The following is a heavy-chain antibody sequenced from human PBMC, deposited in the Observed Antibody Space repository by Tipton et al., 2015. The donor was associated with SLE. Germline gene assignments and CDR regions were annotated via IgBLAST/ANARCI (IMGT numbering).Heavy chain of an antibody. CDR3: ARGEDIVVAVDAFDI. CDR1: GGSISSGGYY. CDR2: IYYSGST. J-gene: IGHJ3*02. D-gene: IGHD2-15*01. Sequence: TLSLTRTVSGGSISSGGYYWSWIRQHPGKGLEWIGYIYYSGSTYYNPSLKSRVTISVDTSKNQFSLKLSSVTAADTAVYYCARGEDIVVAVDAFDIWGQGTMVTVSS. V-gene: IGHV4-31*03.